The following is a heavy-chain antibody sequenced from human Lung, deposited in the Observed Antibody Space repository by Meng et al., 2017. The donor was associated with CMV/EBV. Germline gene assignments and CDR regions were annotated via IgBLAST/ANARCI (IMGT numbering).Heavy chain of an antibody. CDR2: IPHRGSS. CDR1: GDSITNHNW. J-gene: IGHJ1*01. D-gene: IGHD3-10*01. V-gene: IGHV4-4*02. CDR3: LRRSGGSV. Sequence: QGELRESGPALVKPSETLSLPCAVSGDSITNHNWWAWVRRPPGKGLEWIGEIPHRGSSAYNPSLKSRVSMSIDKSKNQFSLKLTSVTAADTAVYHCLRRSGGSVWGQGTLVTVSS.